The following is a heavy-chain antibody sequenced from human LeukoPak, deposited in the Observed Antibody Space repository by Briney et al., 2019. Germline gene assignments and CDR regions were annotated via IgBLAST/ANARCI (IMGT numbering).Heavy chain of an antibody. Sequence: PGGSLRLSCAASGFTFSGSAMHWVRQASGKGLEWVGRIRSKANSYATAHAASVKGRFTISRDDSKNTAYLQMNSLKTEDTAVYYCTREEYCGGDCYSGGDWFDPWGQGTLVTVSS. CDR3: TREEYCGGDCYSGGDWFDP. J-gene: IGHJ5*02. CDR1: GFTFSGSA. CDR2: IRSKANSYAT. V-gene: IGHV3-73*01. D-gene: IGHD2-21*02.